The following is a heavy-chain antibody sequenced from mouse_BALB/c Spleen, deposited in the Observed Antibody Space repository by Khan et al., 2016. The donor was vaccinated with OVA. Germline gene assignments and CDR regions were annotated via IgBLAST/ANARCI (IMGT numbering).Heavy chain of an antibody. D-gene: IGHD2-3*01. V-gene: IGHV3-2*02. CDR2: ISPSGST. J-gene: IGHJ4*01. CDR1: GYSITSDYA. CDR3: ARDGSRYDYAMDY. Sequence: QLEESGPGLVKPSQSLSLTCTVTGYSITSDYAWNWIRQFPGNKLEWMGYISPSGSTNYNPALKSRISITRDTSKNQFFLQLNSVTTEDTATYYCARDGSRYDYAMDYGGQGTSVTVSS.